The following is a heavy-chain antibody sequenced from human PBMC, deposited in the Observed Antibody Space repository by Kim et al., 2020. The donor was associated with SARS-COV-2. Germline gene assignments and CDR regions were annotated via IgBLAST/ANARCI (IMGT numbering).Heavy chain of an antibody. J-gene: IGHJ4*02. D-gene: IGHD5-18*01. V-gene: IGHV3-30*01. Sequence: AAPGKGRFTISRDNSKKTLYLQMNSLRAEDTAVYYCARSKGYSYGLPFDYWGQGTLVTVSS. CDR3: ARSKGYSYGLPFDY.